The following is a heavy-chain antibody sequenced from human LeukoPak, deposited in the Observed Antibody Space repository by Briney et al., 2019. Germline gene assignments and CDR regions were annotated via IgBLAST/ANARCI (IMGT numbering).Heavy chain of an antibody. Sequence: SVKVSCKASGGTFSNYAVSWVRQAPGQGLEWMGGIIPVFDTANYAQKFQGRVTITTDESTSTAYMELSSLRSEDTAVYYCARGRREIQSSSWWFDYWGQGTLVTVSS. CDR3: ARGRREIQSSSWWFDY. CDR2: IIPVFDTA. CDR1: GGTFSNYA. J-gene: IGHJ4*02. V-gene: IGHV1-69*05. D-gene: IGHD6-13*01.